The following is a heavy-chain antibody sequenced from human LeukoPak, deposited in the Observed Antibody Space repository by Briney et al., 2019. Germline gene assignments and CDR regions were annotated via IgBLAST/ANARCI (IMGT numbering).Heavy chain of an antibody. D-gene: IGHD3-16*01. Sequence: SETLSLTCAVYGGSFSGYSWSWIRQPPGEGLEWIGEINHSGSTNYNPSLKSRVTISVDTSKKQFSLKLSSVTAADTAVYYCARGRLLMWFDPWGQGTLVTVSP. J-gene: IGHJ5*02. CDR3: ARGRLLMWFDP. CDR1: GGSFSGYS. CDR2: INHSGST. V-gene: IGHV4-34*01.